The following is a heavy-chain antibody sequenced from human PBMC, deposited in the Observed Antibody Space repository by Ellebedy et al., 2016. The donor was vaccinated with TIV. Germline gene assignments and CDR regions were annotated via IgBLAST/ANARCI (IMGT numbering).Heavy chain of an antibody. CDR3: ARVGLGYSSSWYYYGMDV. J-gene: IGHJ6*02. D-gene: IGHD6-13*01. V-gene: IGHV3-48*02. Sequence: GESLKISCAASGFTFSSYSMNWVRQAPGKGLDWVSYISLGSSSIYYADSVKGRFTISRDNAKNSLYLQMHSMRDEDTAIYYCARVGLGYSSSWYYYGMDVWGQGTTVTVSS. CDR2: ISLGSSSI. CDR1: GFTFSSYS.